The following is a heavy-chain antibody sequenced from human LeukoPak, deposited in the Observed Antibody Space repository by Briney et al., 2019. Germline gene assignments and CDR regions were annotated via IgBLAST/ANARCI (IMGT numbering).Heavy chain of an antibody. Sequence: PTGGSLRLSCALSGLNIRNYWMHWVRQAPGKGLEWVAFIRYDGSNKYYADSVKGRFTISRDNSKNTLYLQMNSLRAEDTAVYCCARDPVIWSPIAAAGIKYYYMDVWGKGTTVTVSS. V-gene: IGHV3-30*02. CDR3: ARDPVIWSPIAAAGIKYYYMDV. CDR2: IRYDGSNK. D-gene: IGHD6-13*01. J-gene: IGHJ6*03. CDR1: GLNIRNYW.